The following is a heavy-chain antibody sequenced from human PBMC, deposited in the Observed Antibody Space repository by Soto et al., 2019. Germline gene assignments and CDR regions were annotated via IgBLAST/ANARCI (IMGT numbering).Heavy chain of an antibody. D-gene: IGHD2-2*01. V-gene: IGHV1-8*01. CDR2: MNPNSGNT. CDR3: AKDRSSTSCYGFDY. Sequence: SVTGACQGSGYTFSSYDSDWLRQATGQGLEWMGWMNPNSGNTGYAQKFQGRVTMTRNTSIITAYMELSSLRSEDTAVYYCAKDRSSTSCYGFDYWGPGALVTVSS. CDR1: GYTFSSYD. J-gene: IGHJ4*02.